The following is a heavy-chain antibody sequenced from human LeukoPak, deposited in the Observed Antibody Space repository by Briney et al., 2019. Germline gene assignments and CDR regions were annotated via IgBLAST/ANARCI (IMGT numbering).Heavy chain of an antibody. V-gene: IGHV3-7*01. CDR3: ARLSTIFGVVIDIRVFDY. CDR1: GFTFSSYW. D-gene: IGHD3-3*01. J-gene: IGHJ4*02. Sequence: GGSLRLSCAASGFTFSSYWMSWVRQAPGKGLEWVASIKQDGSEKYYVDSVKGRFTISRDNAKNSLYLQMNSLRAEDTAVYYCARLSTIFGVVIDIRVFDYWGQGTLVTVSS. CDR2: IKQDGSEK.